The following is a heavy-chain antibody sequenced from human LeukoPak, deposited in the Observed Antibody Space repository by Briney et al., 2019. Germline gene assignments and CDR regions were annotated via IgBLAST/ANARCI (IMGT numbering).Heavy chain of an antibody. D-gene: IGHD2-15*01. CDR1: GGTFSSYA. Sequence: ASVKVSCKASGGTFSSYAISWVRQAPGQGLEWMGRIIPILGIANYAQKFQGRVTITADKSTSTAYMELSSLRSEDTAVYCCARPDGVDYYYGMDVWGQGTTVTVSS. CDR3: ARPDGVDYYYGMDV. J-gene: IGHJ6*02. V-gene: IGHV1-69*04. CDR2: IIPILGIA.